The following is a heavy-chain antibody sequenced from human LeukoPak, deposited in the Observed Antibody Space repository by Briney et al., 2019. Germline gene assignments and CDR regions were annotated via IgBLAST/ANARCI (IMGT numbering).Heavy chain of an antibody. D-gene: IGHD4-17*01. J-gene: IGHJ4*02. CDR1: GGSFSGYY. CDR3: ARGARYGDYAPDHFDY. CDR2: INHSGST. Sequence: SETLSLTCAVYGGSFSGYYWSWIRQPPGKGLEWSGEINHSGSTNYNPSLKSRVTISVDTSKNQFSLKLSSVTAADTAVYYCARGARYGDYAPDHFDYWGQGTLVTVSS. V-gene: IGHV4-34*01.